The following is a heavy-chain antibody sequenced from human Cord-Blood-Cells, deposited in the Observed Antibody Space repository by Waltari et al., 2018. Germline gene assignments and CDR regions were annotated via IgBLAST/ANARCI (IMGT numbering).Heavy chain of an antibody. J-gene: IGHJ4*02. CDR3: TSRYYYGSGSYKYYFDY. V-gene: IGHV3-73*01. Sequence: EVQLVESGGGLVQPGGSLKLSCAASGFTLSGSAMHWVRQASGKGLEWVGRIRSKANSYATAYAASVKGRFTISRDDSKNTAYLQMNSLKTEDTAVYYCTSRYYYGSGSYKYYFDYWGQGTLVTVSS. CDR2: IRSKANSYAT. D-gene: IGHD3-10*01. CDR1: GFTLSGSA.